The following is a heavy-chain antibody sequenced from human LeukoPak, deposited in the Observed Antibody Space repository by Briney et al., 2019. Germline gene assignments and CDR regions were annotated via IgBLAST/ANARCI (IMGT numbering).Heavy chain of an antibody. CDR2: INWNGGST. D-gene: IGHD3-10*01. CDR1: GFTFDDYG. V-gene: IGHV3-20*04. CDR3: ARVGGSGSYYTFDY. Sequence: PGGSLRLSCAASGFTFDDYGMSWVRQAPGKGLEWVSGINWNGGSTGYADSVKGRFTISRDNAKNSLYLQMNSLRAEAPALYSCARVGGSGSYYTFDYWGQGTLVTVSS. J-gene: IGHJ4*02.